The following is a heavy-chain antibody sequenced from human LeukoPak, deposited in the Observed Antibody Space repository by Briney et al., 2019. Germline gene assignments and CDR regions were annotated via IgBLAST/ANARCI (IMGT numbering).Heavy chain of an antibody. CDR2: ISGYNGNT. CDR3: VGERGSSGWTNYFDY. CDR1: GYTFAVYG. V-gene: IGHV1-18*01. J-gene: IGHJ4*02. Sequence: ASVKVSCKASGYTFAVYGISWVRQAPGQGLEWMGWISGYNGNTEFPQNLQGRVTMTTDTSTSTAYMELRSLTSDDTAVYYCVGERGSSGWTNYFDYWGQGTLVTVSS. D-gene: IGHD6-19*01.